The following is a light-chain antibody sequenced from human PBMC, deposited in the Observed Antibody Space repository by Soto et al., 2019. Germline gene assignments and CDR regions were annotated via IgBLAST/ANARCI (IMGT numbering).Light chain of an antibody. J-gene: IGKJ4*01. CDR1: QSVSSN. CDR3: QQYQKWPLT. V-gene: IGKV3-15*01. CDR2: GAS. Sequence: EIVMTQSPATVSVSPGERVTLSCRASQSVSSNLAWYQHKPGQAPRLLIYGASIRATGVPAKFSGSGSGTEFTLTISSLQSEDFAVYYCQQYQKWPLTFGGGTKAEIK.